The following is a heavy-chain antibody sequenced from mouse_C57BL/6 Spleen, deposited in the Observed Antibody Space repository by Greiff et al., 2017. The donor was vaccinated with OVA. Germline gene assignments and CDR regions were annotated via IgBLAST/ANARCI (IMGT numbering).Heavy chain of an antibody. J-gene: IGHJ2*01. Sequence: VKLMESGPGLVQPSQSLSITCTVSGFSLTSYGVHWVRQSPGKGLEWLGVIWSGGSTDYNAAFISRLSISKDNSKSQVFFKMNSLQADDTAIYYCARMDKLTGTYYFDYWGQGTTLTVSS. CDR3: ARMDKLTGTYYFDY. CDR2: IWSGGST. CDR1: GFSLTSYG. V-gene: IGHV2-2*01. D-gene: IGHD4-1*01.